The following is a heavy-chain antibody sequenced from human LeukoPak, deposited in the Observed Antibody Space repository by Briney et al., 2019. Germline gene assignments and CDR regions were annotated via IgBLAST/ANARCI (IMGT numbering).Heavy chain of an antibody. J-gene: IGHJ4*02. D-gene: IGHD5-18*01. V-gene: IGHV3-48*01. Sequence: GGSLRLSCAASGFTFSSFSMIWVRQAPGKGLEWLSYISSGSGSIYYADSVKGRFTISRDNAKNSLYLQMNSLRAEDTAVYYCAKEGTAMVKEDYWGQGTLVTVSS. CDR2: ISSGSGSI. CDR3: AKEGTAMVKEDY. CDR1: GFTFSSFS.